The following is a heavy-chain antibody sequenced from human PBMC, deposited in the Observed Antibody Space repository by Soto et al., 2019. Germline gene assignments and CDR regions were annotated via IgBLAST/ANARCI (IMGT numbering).Heavy chain of an antibody. CDR3: AKGDCSSTSCSTAVDY. D-gene: IGHD2-2*01. V-gene: IGHV3-23*01. CDR2: ISGSGGST. Sequence: VQLLESGGGLVQPGGSLRLSCAASGFTFSSYAMSWVRQAPGKGLEWVSAISGSGGSTYYADSVKGRFTISRDNSKNTLYLQMNSLRAEDTAVYYCAKGDCSSTSCSTAVDYWGQGTLVTVSS. CDR1: GFTFSSYA. J-gene: IGHJ4*02.